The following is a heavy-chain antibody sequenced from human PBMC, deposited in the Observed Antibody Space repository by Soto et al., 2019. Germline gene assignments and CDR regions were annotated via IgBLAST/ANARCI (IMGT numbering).Heavy chain of an antibody. CDR1: GFTFRDFT. V-gene: IGHV3-21*01. J-gene: IGHJ5*02. CDR3: ARDNLYDSTGYDS. Sequence: EVHLVESGGGLVKPGGSLRLSCAASGFTFRDFTMNWVRQAPGKGLEWVSSISSSGTIKYYADSLGGRFTISRDNAKNSLYLQLNSLRGEDTAIYYGARDNLYDSTGYDSWGQGTLVTV. D-gene: IGHD3-22*01. CDR2: ISSSGTIK.